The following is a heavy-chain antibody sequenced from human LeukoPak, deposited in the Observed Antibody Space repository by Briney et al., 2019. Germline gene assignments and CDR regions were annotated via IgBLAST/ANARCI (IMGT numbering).Heavy chain of an antibody. D-gene: IGHD2-15*01. V-gene: IGHV4-39*01. Sequence: SETLSLTCTVSGGSISSSSYYWGWIRQPPGKGLEWIGSIYYSGSTYYNPSLKSRVTISVDTSKNHFSLNLNSVTAADTAVYYCPRQQCNGGSCYSRAIWFDPWGQGTLVSVSS. CDR1: GGSISSSSYY. CDR2: IYYSGST. J-gene: IGHJ5*02. CDR3: PRQQCNGGSCYSRAIWFDP.